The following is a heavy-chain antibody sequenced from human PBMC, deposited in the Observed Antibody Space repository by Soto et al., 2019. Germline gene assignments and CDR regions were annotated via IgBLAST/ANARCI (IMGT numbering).Heavy chain of an antibody. CDR2: IIPIFGTA. Sequence: SVKVSCKASGGTFSSYAISWVLQAPGQGLEWMGGIIPIFGTANYAQKFQGRVTITADESTSTAYMELSSLRSEDTAVYYCARDNGSGWSAFDYWGQGTLVTVSS. J-gene: IGHJ4*02. CDR1: GGTFSSYA. D-gene: IGHD6-19*01. V-gene: IGHV1-69*13. CDR3: ARDNGSGWSAFDY.